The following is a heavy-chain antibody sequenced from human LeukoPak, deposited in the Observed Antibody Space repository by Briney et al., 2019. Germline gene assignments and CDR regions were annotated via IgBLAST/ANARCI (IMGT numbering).Heavy chain of an antibody. CDR1: GYTFTGYY. V-gene: IGHV1-8*03. CDR2: VNPDTGNT. Sequence: ASVKVSCKASGYTFTGYYMHWGRQAPGQGLEWMGWVNPDTGNTGFAQKFQGRVTITQNSSVTTVYMELSSLTSEDTAVYYCARRGLVAGIYDLVYGFDLWGQGTMVTVSS. D-gene: IGHD3/OR15-3a*01. CDR3: ARRGLVAGIYDLVYGFDL. J-gene: IGHJ3*01.